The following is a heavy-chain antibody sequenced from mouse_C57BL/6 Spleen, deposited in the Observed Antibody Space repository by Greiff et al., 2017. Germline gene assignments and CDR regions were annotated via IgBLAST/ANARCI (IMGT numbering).Heavy chain of an antibody. CDR1: GYTFTSYW. CDR3: ASLYYYGNYEYYFDY. V-gene: IGHV1-50*01. J-gene: IGHJ2*01. Sequence: QVQLKQPGAELVKPGASVKLSCKASGYTFTSYWMQWVKQRPGQGLEWIGEIDPSDSYTNYNQKFKGKATLTVDTSSSTAYMQLSSLTSEDSAVYYCASLYYYGNYEYYFDYWGQGTTLTVSS. D-gene: IGHD2-1*01. CDR2: IDPSDSYT.